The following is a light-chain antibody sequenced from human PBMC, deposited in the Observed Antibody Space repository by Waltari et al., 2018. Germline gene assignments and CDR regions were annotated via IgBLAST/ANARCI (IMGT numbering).Light chain of an antibody. J-gene: IGKJ1*01. CDR3: QESYSLSWT. CDR1: QSISKH. V-gene: IGKV1-39*01. Sequence: DIQMTQSPSSLSASVGDRVTITCRASQSISKHLNWYHQKPGKAPKLLIYAASSLQSGVPSRFRGISSGTDFTLTIISLQLEDAATYYCQESYSLSWTFGQGTKVEIK. CDR2: AAS.